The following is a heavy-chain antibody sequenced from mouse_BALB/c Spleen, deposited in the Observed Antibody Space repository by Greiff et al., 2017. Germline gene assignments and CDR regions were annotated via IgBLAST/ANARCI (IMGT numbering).Heavy chain of an antibody. V-gene: IGHV5-17*02. Sequence: EVKLMESGGGLVQPGGSRKLSCAASGFTFSSFGMHWVRQAPVQGLEWVAYISSGSSTIYYADTVKGRYTISRDNPKNTLFLQMTRLRSEDTAMYYCARSRDYGRDYYAMDYWGQGTSVTVSS. CDR1: GFTFSSFG. CDR2: ISSGSSTI. J-gene: IGHJ4*01. CDR3: ARSRDYGRDYYAMDY. D-gene: IGHD2-4*01.